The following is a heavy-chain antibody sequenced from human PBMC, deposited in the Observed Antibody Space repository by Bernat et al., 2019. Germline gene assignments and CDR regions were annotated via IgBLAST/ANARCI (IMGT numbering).Heavy chain of an antibody. J-gene: IGHJ6*03. V-gene: IGHV3-30*01. CDR1: GFTFSSYA. D-gene: IGHD2-2*01. CDR2: ISYDGSNK. CDR3: AREWARDIVVVPAAKALLWFRESSLYYYYMDV. Sequence: QVQLVESGGGVVQPGRSLRLSCAASGFTFSSYAMHWVRQAPGKGLEWVAVISYDGSNKYYADSVKGRFTISRDNSKNTPYLQMNSLRAEDTAVYYCAREWARDIVVVPAAKALLWFRESSLYYYYMDVWGKGTTVTVSS.